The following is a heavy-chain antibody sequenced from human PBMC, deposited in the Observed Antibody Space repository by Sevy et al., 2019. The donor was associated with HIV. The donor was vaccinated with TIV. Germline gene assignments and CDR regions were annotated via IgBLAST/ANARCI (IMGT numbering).Heavy chain of an antibody. D-gene: IGHD2-2*01. CDR1: GGTFSKYA. CDR3: ARDRGFSSTSEYGMDV. V-gene: IGHV1-69*13. CDR2: IIPIFGTA. J-gene: IGHJ6*02. Sequence: ASVKVSCKASGGTFSKYAITWVRQAPGQGLEWMGGIIPIFGTANYAQKFQGRVTITADESTSTAYMELSSLRSEDTAVYYCARDRGFSSTSEYGMDVWDQGTTVTVSS.